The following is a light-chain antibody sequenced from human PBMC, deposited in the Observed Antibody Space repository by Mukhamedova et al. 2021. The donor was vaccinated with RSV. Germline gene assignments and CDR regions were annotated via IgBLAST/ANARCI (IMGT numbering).Light chain of an antibody. CDR3: CSYAGSSTYV. CDR2: EGS. V-gene: IGLV2-23*01. Sequence: ITISCTGTSSDVGSYNLVSWYQHHPGKAPKLMIYEGSKRPSGVSNRFSGSKSGNTASLTISGLQAEDEADYYCCSYAGSSTYVFG. CDR1: SSDVGSYNL. J-gene: IGLJ1*01.